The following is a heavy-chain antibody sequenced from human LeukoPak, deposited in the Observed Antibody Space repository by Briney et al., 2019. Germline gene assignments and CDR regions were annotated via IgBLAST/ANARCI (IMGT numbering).Heavy chain of an antibody. CDR1: GGSISSYY. D-gene: IGHD5-18*01. Sequence: PSETLSLTCTVSGGSISSYYWSWIRQPPGKGLEWIGYIYYSGSTNYNPSLKSRVTISVDTSKNQFSLKLTSVTAAEPAVYYCARTTEGGYTYGYFYYYYMDVWGKGTTVTISS. CDR3: ARTTEGGYTYGYFYYYYMDV. CDR2: IYYSGST. J-gene: IGHJ6*03. V-gene: IGHV4-59*01.